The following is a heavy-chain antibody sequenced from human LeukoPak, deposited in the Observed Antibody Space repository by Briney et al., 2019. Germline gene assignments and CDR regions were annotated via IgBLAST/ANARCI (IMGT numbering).Heavy chain of an antibody. Sequence: SQTLSLTCAISGDSVSSNSAAWNWIRQSPSRGLEWLGRTYYRSKWYNDYAVSVKSRITINPDTSENQFSLQLNSVTPEDTAVYYCARVPITMVRGVRLNAFDIWGQGTMVTVSS. J-gene: IGHJ3*02. D-gene: IGHD3-10*01. CDR3: ARVPITMVRGVRLNAFDI. CDR2: TYYRSKWYN. V-gene: IGHV6-1*01. CDR1: GDSVSSNSAA.